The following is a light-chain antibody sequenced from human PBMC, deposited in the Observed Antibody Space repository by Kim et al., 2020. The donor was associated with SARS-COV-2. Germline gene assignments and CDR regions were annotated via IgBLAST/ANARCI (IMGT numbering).Light chain of an antibody. CDR3: QSYDSTLSGWV. V-gene: IGLV1-40*01. J-gene: IGLJ3*02. CDR1: SSNIGAGFD. Sequence: QSVLTQPPSVSGAPGQRVTISCTGSSSNIGAGFDVHWFQQLPRRAPKLLISGNSNRPSGVPDRFSGSKSATSASLAITGLQAEDEADYYCQSYDSTLSGWVFGGGTKLTVL. CDR2: GNS.